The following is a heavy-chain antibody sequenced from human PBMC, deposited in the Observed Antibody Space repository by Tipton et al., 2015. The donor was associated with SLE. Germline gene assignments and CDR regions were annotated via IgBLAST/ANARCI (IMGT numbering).Heavy chain of an antibody. CDR3: AKWAGPTVDFDY. V-gene: IGHV4-59*01. J-gene: IGHJ4*02. CDR1: GGSISSYY. Sequence: LRLSCTVSGGSISSYYWSWIRQPPGKGLEWIGYIYYSGSTNYNPSLKSRVTISVDTSKNQFSLKLSSVTAADTAVYYCAKWAGPTVDFDYWGQGTLVTVSS. D-gene: IGHD4-11*01. CDR2: IYYSGST.